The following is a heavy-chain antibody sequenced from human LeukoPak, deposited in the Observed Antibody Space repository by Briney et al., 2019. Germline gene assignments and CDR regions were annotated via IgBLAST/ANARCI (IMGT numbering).Heavy chain of an antibody. V-gene: IGHV3-30*04. CDR1: GFTFSAYN. CDR2: ISNDGNNK. Sequence: GGSLRLSCEASGFTFSAYNPHWVRQAPGKGLEWVAVISNDGNNKYDADSVKGRFTVSRDNSKNTLYLQMNTLRAENTAVYYCARGLVGVSGAFDIWGQGTLVTVSS. D-gene: IGHD1-26*01. CDR3: ARGLVGVSGAFDI. J-gene: IGHJ3*02.